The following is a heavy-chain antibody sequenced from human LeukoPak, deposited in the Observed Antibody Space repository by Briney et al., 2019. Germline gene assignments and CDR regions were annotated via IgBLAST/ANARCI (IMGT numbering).Heavy chain of an antibody. D-gene: IGHD3-22*01. CDR1: GFDFTNYN. J-gene: IGHJ4*02. CDR2: ISSTV. V-gene: IGHV3-48*02. CDR3: ARDKAGPSGYYFDH. Sequence: GGSLRLSCAVSGFDFTNYNMNWVRQAPGKGLEWLSYISSTVYYADSVKGRFTISRDNARNSLYLQMNSLRDDDTAVYYCARDKAGPSGYYFDHWGQGTLVTVSS.